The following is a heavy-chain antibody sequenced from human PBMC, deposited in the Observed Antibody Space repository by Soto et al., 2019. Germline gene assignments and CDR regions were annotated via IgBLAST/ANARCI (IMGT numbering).Heavy chain of an antibody. CDR2: IYYSGST. J-gene: IGHJ4*02. V-gene: IGHV4-59*01. D-gene: IGHD3-3*01. CDR1: GGSISSYY. Sequence: SETLSLTCTVSGGSISSYYWSWIRQPPGKGLEWIGYIYYSGSTNYNPSLKSRVTISVDTSKNQFSLKLSSVTAADTAVYYCARVSFWSGYPYIDYWGQGTLVTVSS. CDR3: ARVSFWSGYPYIDY.